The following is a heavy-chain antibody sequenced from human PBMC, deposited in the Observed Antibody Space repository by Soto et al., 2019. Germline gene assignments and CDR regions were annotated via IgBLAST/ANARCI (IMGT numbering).Heavy chain of an antibody. Sequence: PGGSLRLSCVASGFSINTHWMHWFRQAPGKGLVWVSRIYNGGTTTNYADSVKGRFSISRDNAKNTVYLQMNSLSTEDTAIYYCARGYSGNYGRFDPWGLGTLVTVSS. CDR3: ARGYSGNYGRFDP. V-gene: IGHV3-74*01. CDR1: GFSINTHW. CDR2: IYNGGTTT. J-gene: IGHJ5*02. D-gene: IGHD1-26*01.